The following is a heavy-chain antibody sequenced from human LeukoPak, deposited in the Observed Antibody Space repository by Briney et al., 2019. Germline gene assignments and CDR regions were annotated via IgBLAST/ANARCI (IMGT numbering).Heavy chain of an antibody. J-gene: IGHJ4*02. CDR3: ARVEVTAAALGWVY. D-gene: IGHD6-13*01. V-gene: IGHV4-59*12. Sequence: SETLSLTCTVSGGSISSYYWSWIRQPPGKGLEWIGYTYYSGSTNYNPSLKSRVTISVDTPKNQFSLQLNSVTPEDTAVYYCARVEVTAAALGWVYWGQGTLVTVSS. CDR1: GGSISSYY. CDR2: TYYSGST.